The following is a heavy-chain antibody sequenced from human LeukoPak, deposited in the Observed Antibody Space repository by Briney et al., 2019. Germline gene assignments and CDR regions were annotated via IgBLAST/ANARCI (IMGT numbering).Heavy chain of an antibody. CDR1: GFTFSSYG. J-gene: IGHJ4*02. D-gene: IGHD2/OR15-2a*01. CDR3: AKYLIIRIDY. V-gene: IGHV3-30*02. CDR2: IRYDGSNK. Sequence: GGSLRLSCAASGFTFSSYGMHWVRQAPGKGLEWVSFIRYDGSNKYYADSVKGRFTISRDNSKNTLYLQMNSLRAEDTAVYYCAKYLIIRIDYWGQGALVTVSS.